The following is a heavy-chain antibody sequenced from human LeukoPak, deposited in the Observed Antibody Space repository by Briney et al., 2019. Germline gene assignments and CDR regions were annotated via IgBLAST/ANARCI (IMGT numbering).Heavy chain of an antibody. Sequence: PGGSLRLSCAASGFTFSNAWLNWVRQAPGKGLERVGHIESKTDGGTTDYAAPVKGRFTISRDDSKNTLFLQMNSLKTEDTAVYYCTLPWGSGSYYDYWGQGTLVTVSS. CDR1: GFTFSNAW. D-gene: IGHD3-10*01. V-gene: IGHV3-15*04. CDR2: IESKTDGGTT. CDR3: TLPWGSGSYYDY. J-gene: IGHJ4*02.